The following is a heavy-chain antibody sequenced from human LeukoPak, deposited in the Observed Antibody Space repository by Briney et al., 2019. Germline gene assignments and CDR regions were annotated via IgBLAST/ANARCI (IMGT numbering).Heavy chain of an antibody. J-gene: IGHJ4*02. CDR2: IIPILGIA. CDR3: ASSIAVAGSSTFDY. V-gene: IGHV1-69*04. D-gene: IGHD6-19*01. Sequence: ASVKVSCKASGGTFSSYAISWVRQAPGQGLEWMGRIIPILGIANYAQKFQGRVTITADKSTSTAYMELSSLRSEDTAVYYCASSIAVAGSSTFDYWGQGTLVTVSS. CDR1: GGTFSSYA.